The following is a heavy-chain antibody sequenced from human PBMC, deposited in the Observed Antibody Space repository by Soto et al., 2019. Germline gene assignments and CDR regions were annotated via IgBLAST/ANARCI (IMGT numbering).Heavy chain of an antibody. CDR3: ARDQRPRLLLWFGEFDYYYYYGMDV. V-gene: IGHV3-11*01. CDR2: ISSSGSTI. J-gene: IGHJ6*02. CDR1: GFTFSDYY. Sequence: GGSLRLSCAASGFTFSDYYMSWIRQAPGKGLEWVSYISSSGSTIYYADSVKGRFAISRDNAKNSLYLQMNSLRAEDTAVYYCARDQRPRLLLWFGEFDYYYYYGMDVWGQGTTVTVSS. D-gene: IGHD3-10*01.